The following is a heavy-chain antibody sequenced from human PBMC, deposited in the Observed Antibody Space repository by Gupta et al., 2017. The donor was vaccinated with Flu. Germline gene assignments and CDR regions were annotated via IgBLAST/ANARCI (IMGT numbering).Heavy chain of an antibody. CDR3: VHRRPTDYRDRGWFDP. V-gene: IGHV2-5*02. CDR2: IYWDDDK. J-gene: IGHJ5*02. Sequence: QITLKESGPTLVKPTQTLTLTCTFSGFSLSTSGVGVGWIRQPPGKALEWLALIYWDDDKLYSPTLNSRLTITKDTSKNQVVLTMTNMDHVDTATYYCVHRRPTDYRDRGWFDPWGQGTLVTVSS. CDR1: GFSLSTSGVG. D-gene: IGHD3-22*01.